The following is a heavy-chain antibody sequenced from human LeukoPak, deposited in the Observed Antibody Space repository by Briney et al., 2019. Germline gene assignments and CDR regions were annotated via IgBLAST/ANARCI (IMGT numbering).Heavy chain of an antibody. V-gene: IGHV4-31*03. CDR2: IYYSGST. CDR3: ARGAGYSGYDFDF. Sequence: PSETLSLTCTVSGGSISSGGYYWSWIRQHPGKGLEWIGYIYYSGSTYYTQSLKSRVTISVDTSKNQFSLKLTSVTAADTAVYYCARGAGYSGYDFDFRGQGTLVTVSS. J-gene: IGHJ4*02. CDR1: GGSISSGGYY. D-gene: IGHD5-12*01.